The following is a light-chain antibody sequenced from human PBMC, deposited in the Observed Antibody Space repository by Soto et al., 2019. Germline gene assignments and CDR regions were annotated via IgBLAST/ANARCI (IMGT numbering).Light chain of an antibody. CDR3: QQFSSYPLT. V-gene: IGKV3-20*01. CDR2: DAS. J-gene: IGKJ5*01. Sequence: TQSPSSLSASVGDSVTLSCRASQTVRNNYLAWYQQKPGQAPRLLIYDASSRATGIPDRVSGGGSGTDFTLTISRLEPEDFAVYYCQQFSSYPLTFGGGTRLEIK. CDR1: QTVRNNY.